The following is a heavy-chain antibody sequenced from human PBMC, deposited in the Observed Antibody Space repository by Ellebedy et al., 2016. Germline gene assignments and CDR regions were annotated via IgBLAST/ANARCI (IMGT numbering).Heavy chain of an antibody. CDR1: GYTFTSYG. CDR3: ARGAVLRLGEWDLYKALDY. CDR2: ISAYNGNT. V-gene: IGHV1-18*01. J-gene: IGHJ4*02. D-gene: IGHD3-16*01. Sequence: ASVKVSCKASGYTFTSYGISWVRQAPGQGLEWMGWISAYNGNTNYAQKLQGRVTMTTDTSTSTAYMELRSLRSEDTAVYYCARGAVLRLGEWDLYKALDYWGQGTLVTVSS.